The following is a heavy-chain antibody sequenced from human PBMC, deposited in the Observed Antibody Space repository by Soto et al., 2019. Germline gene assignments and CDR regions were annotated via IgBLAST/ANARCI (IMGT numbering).Heavy chain of an antibody. CDR2: ISSSSSYI. Sequence: GGSLRLSCAASGFTFSSYAMHWVRQAPGKGLEWVSSISSSSSYIYYADSVKGRFTISRDNAKNSLYLQMNSLRAEDTAVYYCARGTTGTNYYYYYGMDVWGQGTTVTVSS. D-gene: IGHD1-1*01. CDR1: GFTFSSYA. J-gene: IGHJ6*02. V-gene: IGHV3-21*01. CDR3: ARGTTGTNYYYYYGMDV.